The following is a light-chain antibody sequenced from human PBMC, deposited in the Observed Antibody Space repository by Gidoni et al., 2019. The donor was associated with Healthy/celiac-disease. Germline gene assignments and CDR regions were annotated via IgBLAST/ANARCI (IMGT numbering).Light chain of an antibody. CDR1: QGISNY. Sequence: DIQMTQSPASLSASLGDRVTISCRASQGISNYLAWYQQKPGKVPKLLIYAASTWQSGIPSRFSGSGSGTDFTITISSLQPEDVAAYYCQKYNSAPRTFGQGTKVEIK. CDR3: QKYNSAPRT. CDR2: AAS. V-gene: IGKV1-27*01. J-gene: IGKJ1*01.